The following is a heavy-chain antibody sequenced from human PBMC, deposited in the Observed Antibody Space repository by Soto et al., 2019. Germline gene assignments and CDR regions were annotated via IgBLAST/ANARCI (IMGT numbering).Heavy chain of an antibody. CDR1: GFTVSSDY. CDR3: AKPYPPDS. V-gene: IGHV3-53*01. Sequence: GGSLRLSCAASGFTVSSDYMSWVRQAPGKGLEWVSVIYTGGSTYYADSVKGRFTISRDNSKNTLYLQMNSLRAEDTAVYYCAKPYPPDSWGQGTLVTVSS. J-gene: IGHJ5*01. CDR2: IYTGGST.